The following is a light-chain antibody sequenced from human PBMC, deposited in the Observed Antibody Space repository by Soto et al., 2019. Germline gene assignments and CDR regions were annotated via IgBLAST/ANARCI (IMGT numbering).Light chain of an antibody. CDR1: QSISSY. Sequence: DIQMTQSPSSLSASVGDRVTITCRASQSISSYLNWYQQKPGKAPKLLIYAASSLQSGFPSRFTGSGSGTDFTVTISSLQPEDFATYYCQQSYSTRRTFGQGTKLEIK. CDR3: QQSYSTRRT. V-gene: IGKV1-39*01. CDR2: AAS. J-gene: IGKJ2*01.